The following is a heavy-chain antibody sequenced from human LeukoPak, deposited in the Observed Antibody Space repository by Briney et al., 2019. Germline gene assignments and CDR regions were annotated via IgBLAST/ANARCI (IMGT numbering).Heavy chain of an antibody. CDR2: IRSEAHDTTP. CDR3: SRAAGYDFILEY. D-gene: IGHD5-12*01. J-gene: IGHJ4*02. Sequence: GGSLRLSCTASGYTFGDYGMSWFRQAPGKGLEWVGFIRSEAHDTTPQYGASVQGRFTISKDDSRRIAFLQMSSLKTEDTAVYYCSRAAGYDFILEYWGQGTLVTVSS. V-gene: IGHV3-49*03. CDR1: GYTFGDYG.